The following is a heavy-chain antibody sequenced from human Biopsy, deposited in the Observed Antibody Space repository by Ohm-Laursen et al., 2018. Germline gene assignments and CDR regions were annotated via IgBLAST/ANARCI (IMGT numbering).Heavy chain of an antibody. D-gene: IGHD3-10*01. V-gene: IGHV4-31*01. Sequence: TLSLTCTVSGGSIGGGEYYWNWIRQRPGKGLEWIGLISYSGTTFYNPSLESLLTISIDTSKNHFSLNLRSVTAADTAVYYCARAPPLIRGVVESWFDPWGQGILVTVSS. J-gene: IGHJ5*02. CDR2: ISYSGTT. CDR3: ARAPPLIRGVVESWFDP. CDR1: GGSIGGGEYY.